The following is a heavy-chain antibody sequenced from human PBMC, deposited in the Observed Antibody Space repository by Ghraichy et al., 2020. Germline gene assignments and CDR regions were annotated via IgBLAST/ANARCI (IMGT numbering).Heavy chain of an antibody. Sequence: GGSLRLSCAASGFTFSSYSMNWVRQAPGKGLEWVSYISTSSSTIYYADSVKGRFTISRDNAKNSLYLQMNSLRDEDTAVYYCARVPWGGGNSEISFDYWGQGTLVTVSS. J-gene: IGHJ4*02. V-gene: IGHV3-48*02. D-gene: IGHD4-23*01. CDR1: GFTFSSYS. CDR2: ISTSSSTI. CDR3: ARVPWGGGNSEISFDY.